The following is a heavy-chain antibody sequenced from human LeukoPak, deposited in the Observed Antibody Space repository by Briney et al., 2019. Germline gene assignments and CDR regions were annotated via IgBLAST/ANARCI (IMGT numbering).Heavy chain of an antibody. J-gene: IGHJ5*02. V-gene: IGHV3-7*04. CDR3: ARWNGWCS. Sequence: GGSLRLSCAASGFTFSSYWMSWVRQAPGKGLEWVGNIKPDGSEKYYVDSVKGRFSISRDNAKNSLYLQMDSLRAEDTAVYFCARWNGWCSWGQGTLVTVSS. CDR1: GFTFSSYW. CDR2: IKPDGSEK. D-gene: IGHD1-1*01.